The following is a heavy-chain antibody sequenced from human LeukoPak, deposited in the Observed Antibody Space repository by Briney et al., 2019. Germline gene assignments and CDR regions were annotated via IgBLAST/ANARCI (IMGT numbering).Heavy chain of an antibody. CDR3: ARERGQGYYYYGMDV. J-gene: IGHJ6*02. CDR2: IFYNGRT. V-gene: IGHV4-39*07. CDR1: GGSISSSNYY. Sequence: SETLSLTCTVSGGSISSSNYYWGWLRQPPGKGLEWIENIFYNGRTYYNPSLKSRVTISVDTSKNQFSLKLSFVTAADTAVYYCARERGQGYYYYGMDVWGQGTTVTVSS.